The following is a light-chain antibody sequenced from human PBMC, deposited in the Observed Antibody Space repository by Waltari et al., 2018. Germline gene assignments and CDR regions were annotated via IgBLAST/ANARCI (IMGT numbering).Light chain of an antibody. CDR1: QSVGRT. CDR3: QKYGTRPAT. CDR2: DAS. V-gene: IGKV3-20*01. J-gene: IGKJ1*01. Sequence: EIVLTHSPASLSFSPGDRATLSCRASQSVGRTLAWYQQRPGQAPRLLTYDASSRATGIPDRFSGSGSGTDFSLTISRLEPEDFAVYYCQKYGTRPATFGQGTKVEVK.